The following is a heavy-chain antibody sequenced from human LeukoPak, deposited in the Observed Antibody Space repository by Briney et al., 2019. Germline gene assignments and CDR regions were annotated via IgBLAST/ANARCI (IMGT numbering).Heavy chain of an antibody. CDR3: ARGRSLIAARPPAGFDY. J-gene: IGHJ4*02. V-gene: IGHV4-59*11. Sequence: SETLSLTCTVSGGSISSHYWSWIRQPPGKGLEWIGYIYYSGSTNYNPSLKSRVTISVDTSKNQFSLKLSSVTAADTAVYYCARGRSLIAARPPAGFDYWGQGTLVTVSS. CDR1: GGSISSHY. D-gene: IGHD6-6*01. CDR2: IYYSGST.